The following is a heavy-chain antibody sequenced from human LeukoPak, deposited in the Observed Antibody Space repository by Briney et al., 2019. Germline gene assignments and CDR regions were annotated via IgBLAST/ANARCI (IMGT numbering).Heavy chain of an antibody. D-gene: IGHD3-16*01. CDR3: WGSSWPFDY. J-gene: IGHJ4*02. CDR1: GFTFSSYA. Sequence: PGGSLRLSCAASGFTFSSYAMSWVRQAPGKGLEWVSAISGSGGSTYYADSVKGRFTISRDNSKNTLYLQMNSLRDEDTAVYYCWGSSWPFDYWGQGTLVTVSS. V-gene: IGHV3-23*01. CDR2: ISGSGGST.